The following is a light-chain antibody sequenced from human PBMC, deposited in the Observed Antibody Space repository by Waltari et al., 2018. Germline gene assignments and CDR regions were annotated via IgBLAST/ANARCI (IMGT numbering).Light chain of an antibody. V-gene: IGLV2-14*03. CDR2: GVS. CDR1: GSDIGGYNY. Sequence: QSALTQPASVSGSPGQAITISCTGTGSDIGGYNYVSWYQQHPGKAPKLLIYGVSSRSPGVSNRFSGSKSGYAASLTISGLQAEDEAHYYCSSFTSTNTWVFGGGTKLTVL. J-gene: IGLJ3*02. CDR3: SSFTSTNTWV.